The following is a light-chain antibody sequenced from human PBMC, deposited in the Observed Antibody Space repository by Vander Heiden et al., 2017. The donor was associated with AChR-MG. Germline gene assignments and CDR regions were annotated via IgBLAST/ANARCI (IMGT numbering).Light chain of an antibody. CDR3: KLSYSGSWV. CDR2: DVN. V-gene: IGLV7-46*01. CDR1: PGAVTSGHY. Sequence: AVVTQEPSLTVSPGGPVTLTCPPIPGAVTSGHYPYWFQQKPGQAPRTVIYDVNNKHSWTPARFSGSLLGGKAALTLSGAQPEDEADYYCKLSYSGSWVFGGGTKLTV. J-gene: IGLJ3*02.